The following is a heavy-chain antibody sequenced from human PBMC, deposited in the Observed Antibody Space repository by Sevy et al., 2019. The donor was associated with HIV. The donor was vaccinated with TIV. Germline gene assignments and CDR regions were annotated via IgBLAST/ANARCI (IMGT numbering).Heavy chain of an antibody. Sequence: GGSLRLSCAASGFTFSSYAMSWVRQAPGKGLEWVSAISGSGGSTYYADSVKGRFTSSRDNSKNTLYLQMNSLRAEDTAVYYCAKALYYDSSGYLVRDAFDIWGQGTMVTVSS. CDR1: GFTFSSYA. D-gene: IGHD3-22*01. J-gene: IGHJ3*02. CDR3: AKALYYDSSGYLVRDAFDI. V-gene: IGHV3-23*01. CDR2: ISGSGGST.